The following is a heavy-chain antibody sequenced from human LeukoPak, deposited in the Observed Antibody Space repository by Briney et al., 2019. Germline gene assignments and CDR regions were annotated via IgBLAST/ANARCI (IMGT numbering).Heavy chain of an antibody. CDR3: ARDRSGGSYPYSYYYMDV. Sequence: GGSLRLSCAASRFTFSSYGIHWVRQAPGKGLEWVSYISSSGSPIYNADSVKGRFTISRDNAKNSLYLQMNSLRAEDTAMYYCARDRSGGSYPYSYYYMDVWGKGTTVTVSS. CDR1: RFTFSSYG. V-gene: IGHV3-48*04. J-gene: IGHJ6*03. CDR2: ISSSGSPI. D-gene: IGHD1-26*01.